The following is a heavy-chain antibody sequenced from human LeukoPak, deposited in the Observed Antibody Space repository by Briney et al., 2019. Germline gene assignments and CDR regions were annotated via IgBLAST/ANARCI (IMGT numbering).Heavy chain of an antibody. V-gene: IGHV6-1*01. CDR3: ARESYYDSSGYPDAFDI. CDR2: TYYRSRWGN. D-gene: IGHD3-22*01. Sequence: SQTLSLTCAISGDSVSNNIATWNWVRQSPSRGLEWLGRTYYRSRWGNDYAISVKGRITINPDTSRNQFSLQLNSVTPEDTAVYYCARESYYDSSGYPDAFDIWGQGAMVTVSS. CDR1: GDSVSNNIAT. J-gene: IGHJ3*02.